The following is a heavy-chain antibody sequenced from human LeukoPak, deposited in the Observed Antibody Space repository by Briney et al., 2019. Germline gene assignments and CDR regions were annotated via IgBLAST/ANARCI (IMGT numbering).Heavy chain of an antibody. CDR1: GYIIVTYY. Sequence: ASVKVSCKASGYIIVTYYIDWVRQAPGQGLEWMGRINPSGGSTNYARQFQDRVTMTSDTSTTTVYMELSSLRSEDTAVYFCARVSRDGYYLFDYWGQGTLVTVSS. CDR2: INPSGGST. D-gene: IGHD5-24*01. V-gene: IGHV1-46*01. J-gene: IGHJ4*02. CDR3: ARVSRDGYYLFDY.